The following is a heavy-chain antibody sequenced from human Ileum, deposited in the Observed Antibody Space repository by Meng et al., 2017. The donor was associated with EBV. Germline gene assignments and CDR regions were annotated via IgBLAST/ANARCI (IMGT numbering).Heavy chain of an antibody. J-gene: IGHJ4*02. CDR2: MNPNSGNT. Sequence: QLVQSVAELTKPGPSVTFSCQASGYTFTSYDIKWVRLATGQGLEWMGSMNPNSGNTGYAQKFQGSVSMTRNTSIYTAYMELSSLRSKDTAVYYCVRGGLGPWYWGQGTLVTVSS. V-gene: IGHV1-8*01. CDR3: VRGGLGPWY. CDR1: GYTFTSYD. D-gene: IGHD3/OR15-3a*01.